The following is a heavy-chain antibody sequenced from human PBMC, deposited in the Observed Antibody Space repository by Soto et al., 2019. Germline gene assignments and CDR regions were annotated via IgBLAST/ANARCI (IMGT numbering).Heavy chain of an antibody. D-gene: IGHD3-22*01. V-gene: IGHV4-39*02. Sequence: PSETLSLTCTVSSDSFSSNDYHWGWIRQPPGKGLEWIGSVSYSGTTYYNPSLKSRVTIFVDTSKKQFSLRVNSVSVADTAVYYCARDDYPYYDDSSGYHFDYWGQGTLVTVSS. J-gene: IGHJ4*02. CDR1: SDSFSSNDYH. CDR3: ARDDYPYYDDSSGYHFDY. CDR2: VSYSGTT.